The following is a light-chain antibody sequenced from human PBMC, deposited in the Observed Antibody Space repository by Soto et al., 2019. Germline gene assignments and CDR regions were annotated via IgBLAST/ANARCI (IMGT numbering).Light chain of an antibody. CDR1: SSDVGSSNG. Sequence: QSVLTQPPSVSGSPGQSVTISCTGTSSDVGSSNGVSWYQQPPGTAPKLMIYDVINRPSGVPDRFSGSKSGNTASLTISGLQAEDEADYYCSSYTPSSTYVFGTGTKLTVL. J-gene: IGLJ1*01. V-gene: IGLV2-18*02. CDR2: DVI. CDR3: SSYTPSSTYV.